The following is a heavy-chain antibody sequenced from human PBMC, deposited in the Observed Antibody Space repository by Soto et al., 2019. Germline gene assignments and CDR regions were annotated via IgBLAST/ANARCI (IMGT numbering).Heavy chain of an antibody. CDR1: GFTFSSYA. Sequence: EVQLLESGGGLVQPGGSLRLSCAASGFTFSSYAMSWVRQAPGKGLEWVSAISGSGGSTYYADSVKGRFTISRDNSKNTLYLQMNSLRAEDTAVYYCAKGAFGPTVTTIHCFDYWGQGTLVTVSS. J-gene: IGHJ4*02. D-gene: IGHD4-17*01. V-gene: IGHV3-23*01. CDR3: AKGAFGPTVTTIHCFDY. CDR2: ISGSGGST.